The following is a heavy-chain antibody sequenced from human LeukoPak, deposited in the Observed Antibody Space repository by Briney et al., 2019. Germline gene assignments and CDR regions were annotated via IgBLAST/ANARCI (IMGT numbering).Heavy chain of an antibody. D-gene: IGHD5-18*01. CDR3: ARCSGSYGYSLYYMDV. CDR1: GGSISSGGYY. J-gene: IGHJ6*03. CDR2: IYHSGST. Sequence: SETLSLTCTVSGGSISSGGYYWSWIRQPPGKGLEWIGYIYHSGSTYYNPSLKSRVTISVDRSQNQFPLKLSSVTAADTAFYYCARCSGSYGYSLYYMDVWGKGTTVTVSS. V-gene: IGHV4-30-2*01.